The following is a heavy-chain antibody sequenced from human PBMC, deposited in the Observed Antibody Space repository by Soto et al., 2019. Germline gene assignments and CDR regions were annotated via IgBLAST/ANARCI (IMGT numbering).Heavy chain of an antibody. D-gene: IGHD5-12*01. CDR2: IYYSGST. Sequence: PSGTVSLSGALCGGAVLSDYWILIRKPPGKGLEWIGYIYYSGSTNYNPSLKSRVTISVDTSKNQFSLTLSSVTAADLAVYYCESYSGYDRRTLAYRGKGTSVPVSS. V-gene: IGHV4-59*08. CDR1: GGAVLSDY. CDR3: ESYSGYDRRTLAY. J-gene: IGHJ4*02.